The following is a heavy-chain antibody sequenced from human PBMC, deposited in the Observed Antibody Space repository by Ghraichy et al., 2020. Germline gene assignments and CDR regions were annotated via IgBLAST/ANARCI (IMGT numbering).Heavy chain of an antibody. Sequence: GGSLRLSCAASGFTFSSYWMTWVRQAPGKGLEWVANIKYDGSEQYYVDSVKGRFTISRDNAKSTLYLQMNSLRAEDTAVYYCASASWGGHAYWGQGTLVTVSS. CDR3: ASASWGGHAY. CDR1: GFTFSSYW. D-gene: IGHD2-2*01. V-gene: IGHV3-7*03. J-gene: IGHJ4*02. CDR2: IKYDGSEQ.